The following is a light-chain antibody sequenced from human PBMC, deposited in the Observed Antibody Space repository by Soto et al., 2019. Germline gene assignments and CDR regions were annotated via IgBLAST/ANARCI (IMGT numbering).Light chain of an antibody. Sequence: QSVLTQPRSVSGSPGQSVTISCTGTSSDVGGYNYVSWYQQHPGKAPKLMIYDVSKRPSGVPDRFSGSKSGNTASLTISGLQAEDEADCYCCSYAGSYTFEVFGTGTKVTVL. CDR1: SSDVGGYNY. CDR2: DVS. J-gene: IGLJ1*01. CDR3: CSYAGSYTFEV. V-gene: IGLV2-11*01.